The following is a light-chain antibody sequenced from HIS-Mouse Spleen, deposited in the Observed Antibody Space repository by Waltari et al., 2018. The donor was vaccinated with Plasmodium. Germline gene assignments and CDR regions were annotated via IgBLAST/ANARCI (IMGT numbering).Light chain of an antibody. CDR3: YSTDSSGNHRV. V-gene: IGLV3-10*01. CDR1: ALPKKY. J-gene: IGLJ3*02. CDR2: EDS. Sequence: SYELTQPPSVSVSPGQTARITCSGDALPKKYAYWYQQKSGQAPVLVIYEDSKRPSGIPERFSGSSSGTMATGTISGAQVEDEADYYCYSTDSSGNHRVFGGGTKLTVL.